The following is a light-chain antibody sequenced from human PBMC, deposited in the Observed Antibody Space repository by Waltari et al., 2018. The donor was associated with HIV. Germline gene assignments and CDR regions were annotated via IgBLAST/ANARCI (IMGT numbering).Light chain of an antibody. Sequence: QSVLTQPPSASGTPGQRVTISCSGSSSNIGSNTVTCYQQLPGTAPKLLIYSNNQRPSGVPDRLSGSKSGTSASLAISGLQSEDEANYYCAAWDDSLIGPVFGGGTKLTVL. J-gene: IGLJ3*02. V-gene: IGLV1-44*01. CDR1: SSNIGSNT. CDR3: AAWDDSLIGPV. CDR2: SNN.